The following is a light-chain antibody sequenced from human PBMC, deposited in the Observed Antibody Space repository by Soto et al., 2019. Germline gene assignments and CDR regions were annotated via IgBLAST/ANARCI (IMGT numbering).Light chain of an antibody. CDR1: SSNIGSNT. Sequence: QSVLTQPPSASGTPGQRVTISCSGSSSNIGSNTVNWYQQLPGTAHKLLIYSNNQRPSGVPDRFSGSKSGTSASLAISGLQSEDEADYYCAAWDDSMIWVFGGGTKLTVL. CDR3: AAWDDSMIWV. J-gene: IGLJ3*02. V-gene: IGLV1-44*01. CDR2: SNN.